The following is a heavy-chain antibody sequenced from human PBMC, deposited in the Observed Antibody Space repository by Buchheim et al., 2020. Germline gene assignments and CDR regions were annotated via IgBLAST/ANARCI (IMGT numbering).Heavy chain of an antibody. V-gene: IGHV4-34*01. CDR1: GGSFSDYY. J-gene: IGHJ4*02. Sequence: QVQLQQWGAGLLKPSETLSLTCAVFGGSFSDYYWSWIRPPPGKGLEWIGDINHSGSTNYSPSLKSRVTISVDTSKNQFSLKLSSMTAADTAVYYCARGPTIAAESTFYFDYWGQGTL. CDR3: ARGPTIAAESTFYFDY. D-gene: IGHD6-13*01. CDR2: INHSGST.